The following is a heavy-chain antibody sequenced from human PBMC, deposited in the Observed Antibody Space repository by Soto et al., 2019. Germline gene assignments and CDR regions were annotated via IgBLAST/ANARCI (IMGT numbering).Heavy chain of an antibody. Sequence: GGSLRLSCAASGFTFSSYAMSWVRQAPGKGLEWVSAISGSGGSTYYADSVKGRFTISRDNSKNTLYLQMNSLRAEDTAVYYCAKGLAMVRGAAYYMDVWGKGTTVTVSS. J-gene: IGHJ6*03. CDR1: GFTFSSYA. CDR3: AKGLAMVRGAAYYMDV. D-gene: IGHD3-10*01. V-gene: IGHV3-23*01. CDR2: ISGSGGST.